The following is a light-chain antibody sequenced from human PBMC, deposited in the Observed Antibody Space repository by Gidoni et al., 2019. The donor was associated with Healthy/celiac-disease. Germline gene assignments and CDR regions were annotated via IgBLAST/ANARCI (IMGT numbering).Light chain of an antibody. V-gene: IGKV1-39*01. CDR1: QSISSY. J-gene: IGKJ3*01. CDR3: QQSYSTLFT. Sequence: IQMTQSPSSLSASVGDRVTITCRASQSISSYLNWYQQKPGKAPKLLTYAASSLQSGVPSSFSGSGSGTDFTLTISSLQPEDFAADYCQQSYSTLFTFGPGTKVDIK. CDR2: AAS.